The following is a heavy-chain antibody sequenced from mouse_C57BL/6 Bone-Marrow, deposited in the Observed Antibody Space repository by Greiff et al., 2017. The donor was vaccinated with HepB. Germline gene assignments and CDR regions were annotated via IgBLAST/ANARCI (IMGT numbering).Heavy chain of an antibody. CDR2: ISYDGSN. CDR3: ARGCSPFDY. V-gene: IGHV3-6*01. J-gene: IGHJ2*01. CDR1: GYSITSGYY. Sequence: EVQLQESGPGLVKPSQSLSLTCSVTGYSITSGYYWNWIRQFPGNKLEWMGYISYDGSNNYNPSLKNRISITRDTSKNQFFLKLNSVTTEDTATYYCARGCSPFDYWGQGTTLTVSS.